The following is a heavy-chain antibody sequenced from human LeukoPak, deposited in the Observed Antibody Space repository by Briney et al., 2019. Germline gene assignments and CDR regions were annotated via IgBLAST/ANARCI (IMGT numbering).Heavy chain of an antibody. V-gene: IGHV4-59*01. J-gene: IGHJ4*02. CDR1: GGSISSYY. D-gene: IGHD5-18*01. Sequence: SETLSLTCTVSGGSISSYYWSWIRQPPGKGLEWIGYIYYSGSTNYNPSLKSRVTISVDTSKNQFSLKLSSVTAADTAVYYCARDQRIKRGYSYGFDYWGQGTLVTVSS. CDR2: IYYSGST. CDR3: ARDQRIKRGYSYGFDY.